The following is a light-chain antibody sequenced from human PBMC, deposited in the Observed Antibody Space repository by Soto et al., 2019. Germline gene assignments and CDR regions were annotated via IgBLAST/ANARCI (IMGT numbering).Light chain of an antibody. V-gene: IGLV2-14*01. J-gene: IGLJ2*01. Sequence: QSALTQPASVSGSPGQSITISCTGTSSDVGGYKYISWYQHHPGKAPNLMIYEVSNRPSGVSNRFSGSKSGNTASPTISGLQAEDEADYYCSSYSSSRDVFFGGGTKLTVL. CDR1: SSDVGGYKY. CDR2: EVS. CDR3: SSYSSSRDVF.